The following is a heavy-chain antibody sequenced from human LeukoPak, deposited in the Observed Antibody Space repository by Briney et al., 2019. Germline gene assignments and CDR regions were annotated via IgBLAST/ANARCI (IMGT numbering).Heavy chain of an antibody. Sequence: ASVKVSCKASGYTFTSYDINWVRQATGQGLEWMGWMNPNSGNTGYAQKFQGRVTMTRNTSISTAYMELSSLRSEDTAVYYCARDLGQWLGEWFDPWGQGTLVTVSS. D-gene: IGHD6-19*01. CDR1: GYTFTSYD. CDR3: ARDLGQWLGEWFDP. CDR2: MNPNSGNT. V-gene: IGHV1-8*01. J-gene: IGHJ5*02.